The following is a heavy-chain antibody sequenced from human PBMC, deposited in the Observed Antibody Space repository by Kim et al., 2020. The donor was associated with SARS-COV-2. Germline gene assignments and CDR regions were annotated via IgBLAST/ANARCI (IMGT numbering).Heavy chain of an antibody. Sequence: GGSLRLSCAASGFTFSNAWMSWVRQAPGKGLEWVGRIKSKTDGGTTDYAAPVKGRFTISRDDSKNTLYLQMNSLKTEDTAVYYCTTDVAASYGGMDVWGQGTTVTVSS. J-gene: IGHJ6*02. CDR1: GFTFSNAW. V-gene: IGHV3-15*01. CDR2: IKSKTDGGTT. CDR3: TTDVAASYGGMDV. D-gene: IGHD4-17*01.